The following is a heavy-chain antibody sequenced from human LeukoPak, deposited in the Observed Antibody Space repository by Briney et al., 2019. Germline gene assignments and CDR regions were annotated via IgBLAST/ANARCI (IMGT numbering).Heavy chain of an antibody. J-gene: IGHJ4*02. Sequence: GGSLTLSCSASGFIFSDFWMSWVRQAPGKGLEWVANIKQDGSDKSYVDSVKGRFTISRDNAENSLYLQMKSLRADDTAVYYCVRWKKSSSWFYDYWGQGALVTVSS. CDR2: IKQDGSDK. CDR3: VRWKKSSSWFYDY. V-gene: IGHV3-7*01. D-gene: IGHD6-13*01. CDR1: GFIFSDFW.